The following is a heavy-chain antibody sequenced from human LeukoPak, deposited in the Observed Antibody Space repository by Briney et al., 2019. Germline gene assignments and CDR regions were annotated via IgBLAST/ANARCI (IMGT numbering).Heavy chain of an antibody. Sequence: ASVKVSCKASGYTFTGYYMHWVRQAPGQGLEWMGRINPNSGGTNYAQKFQGRVTMTRDTSISTAYMELSRLRSDDTAVYYRARDLTGLWRLQSNWGQGTLVTVSS. V-gene: IGHV1-2*06. D-gene: IGHD5-24*01. CDR3: ARDLTGLWRLQSN. CDR2: INPNSGGT. CDR1: GYTFTGYY. J-gene: IGHJ4*02.